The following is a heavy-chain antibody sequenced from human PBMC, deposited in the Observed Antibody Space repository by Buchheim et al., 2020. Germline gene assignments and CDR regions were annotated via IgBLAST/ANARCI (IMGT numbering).Heavy chain of an antibody. V-gene: IGHV4-30-2*01. CDR2: IYHSGST. D-gene: IGHD3-16*02. CDR3: ARAPWHYNWGTYRYYFDS. Sequence: QLQESGPGLVKPSQTLSLTCAVSGGSITTNDYSWSWIRQPPGKGLEWIGYIYHSGSTQYNPSLKSRITISVDRSKNQFSLKVNSVTAADTAVYYCARAPWHYNWGTYRYYFDSWGQGTL. CDR1: GGSITTNDYS. J-gene: IGHJ4*02.